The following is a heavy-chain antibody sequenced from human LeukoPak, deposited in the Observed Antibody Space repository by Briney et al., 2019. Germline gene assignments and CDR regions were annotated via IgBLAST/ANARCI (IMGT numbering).Heavy chain of an antibody. CDR1: GGSISSSSYY. V-gene: IGHV4-39*07. Sequence: SETLSLTCTVSGGSISSSSYYWGWIRQPPGKGLEWIGSIYYSGSTYYNPPLKSRVTISVDTSKNQFSLKLSSVTAADTAVYYCARDCSSTSCYGPYWGQGTLVTVSS. CDR2: IYYSGST. CDR3: ARDCSSTSCYGPY. D-gene: IGHD2-2*01. J-gene: IGHJ4*02.